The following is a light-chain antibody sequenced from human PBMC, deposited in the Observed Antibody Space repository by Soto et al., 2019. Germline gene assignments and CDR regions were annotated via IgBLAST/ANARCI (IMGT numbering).Light chain of an antibody. CDR3: QQYGSSPLT. Sequence: EIVMTQSPATLSVSPGERATLSCRASQSVSSNLAWYQQKPGQAPRLLIYGASTRATGIPARFSGSGFGTEFTLTISSLQSEDFAVYFCQQYGSSPLTFGQGTRLEI. CDR1: QSVSSN. J-gene: IGKJ5*01. CDR2: GAS. V-gene: IGKV3-15*01.